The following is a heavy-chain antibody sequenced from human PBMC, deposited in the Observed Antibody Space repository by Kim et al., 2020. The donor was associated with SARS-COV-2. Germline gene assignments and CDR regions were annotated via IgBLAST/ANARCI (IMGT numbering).Heavy chain of an antibody. D-gene: IGHD6-19*01. V-gene: IGHV3-7*03. Sequence: GGSLRLSCAASGFTFSSYWMSWVRQAPGKGLEWVANIKQDGSEKYYVDSVKGRFTMSRDNAKNSLYLQMNSLRAEDTAVYYCARAKGTRSSPFFDYWGQGTLVTVSS. CDR1: GFTFSSYW. CDR2: IKQDGSEK. J-gene: IGHJ4*02. CDR3: ARAKGTRSSPFFDY.